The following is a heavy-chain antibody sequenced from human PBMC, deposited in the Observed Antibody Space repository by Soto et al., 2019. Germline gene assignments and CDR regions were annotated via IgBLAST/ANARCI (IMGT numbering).Heavy chain of an antibody. CDR1: GGSISSSSYY. V-gene: IGHV4-39*01. D-gene: IGHD3-22*01. CDR2: IYYSGST. Sequence: SETLSLTCTVSGGSISSSSYYWGWIRQPPGKGLEWIGSIYYSGSTYYNQSLKSRVTISVDTSKNQISLKLSSVTAADTALYYCARGLYYYDSSGYYSLFDYWGQGTLVTVSS. CDR3: ARGLYYYDSSGYYSLFDY. J-gene: IGHJ4*02.